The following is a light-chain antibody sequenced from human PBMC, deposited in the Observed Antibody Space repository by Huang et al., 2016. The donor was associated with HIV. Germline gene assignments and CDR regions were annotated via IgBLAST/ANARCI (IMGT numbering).Light chain of an antibody. CDR1: QSISSW. CDR3: QQSNSYSWT. CDR2: KAS. J-gene: IGKJ1*01. V-gene: IGKV1-5*03. Sequence: DIQMTQSPSTLSASVGDRVTITCRASQSISSWLAWYQQKPGKAPKLLIYKASSLESGVPSRFSGSGSGTEFTLTIISLQPDDFATYYCQQSNSYSWTFGQGTKVEIK.